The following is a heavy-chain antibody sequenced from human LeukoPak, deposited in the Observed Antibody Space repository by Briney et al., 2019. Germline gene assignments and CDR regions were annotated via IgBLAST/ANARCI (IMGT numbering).Heavy chain of an antibody. D-gene: IGHD6-19*01. CDR2: ISAYNGNT. V-gene: IGHV1-18*01. CDR3: ARVYSSGWYNNWFDP. Sequence: ASVNVSCKASGYTFTSYGISWVRQAPGQGLEWMGWISAYNGNTNYAQKLQGRVTMTTDTSTSTAYMELRSLRSDDTAVYYCARVYSSGWYNNWFDPWGQGTLVTVSS. J-gene: IGHJ5*02. CDR1: GYTFTSYG.